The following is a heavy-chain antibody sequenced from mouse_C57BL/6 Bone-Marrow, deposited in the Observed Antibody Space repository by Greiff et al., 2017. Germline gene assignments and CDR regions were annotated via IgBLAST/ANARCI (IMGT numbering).Heavy chain of an antibody. CDR1: GYTFPDYY. J-gene: IGHJ2*01. Sequence: EVQLQQSRPELVKPGASVKISCNASGYTFPDYYMNWVKQSHGKSLEWIGDINPNNGGTSYNQKFKGKATLTADKSSSTAYMQLSSLTSEDSAVYFGANERTTVVDYWGQGTTLTISS. CDR2: INPNNGGT. CDR3: ANERTTVVDY. D-gene: IGHD1-1*01. V-gene: IGHV1-26*01.